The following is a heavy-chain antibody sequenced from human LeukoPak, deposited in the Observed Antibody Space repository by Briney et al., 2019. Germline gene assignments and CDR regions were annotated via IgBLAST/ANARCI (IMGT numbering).Heavy chain of an antibody. CDR2: ISGSGGST. Sequence: GGSLRLSCAASGFTFSSYAMSWVRQAPGKGLEWVSAISGSGGSTYYADSVKGRFTISRDNAKNSLYLQMNSLRAEDTAVYYCARGVAVAGQPGHFDYWGQGTLVTVSS. D-gene: IGHD6-19*01. CDR3: ARGVAVAGQPGHFDY. V-gene: IGHV3-23*01. J-gene: IGHJ4*02. CDR1: GFTFSSYA.